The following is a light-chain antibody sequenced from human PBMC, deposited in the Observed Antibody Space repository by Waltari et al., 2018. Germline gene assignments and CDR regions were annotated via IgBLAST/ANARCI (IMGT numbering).Light chain of an antibody. J-gene: IGKJ3*01. CDR1: QRVSNS. Sequence: EVVLTQSPATLSLSPGERATLSCRASQRVSNSLAWYRQKPGQAPSLLIYDASTRAAGIPDRFSGSGSGTDFTLTIISLEPEDFAVYYCQQRSHFYTFGPGTRVDVK. CDR2: DAS. V-gene: IGKV3-11*01. CDR3: QQRSHFYT.